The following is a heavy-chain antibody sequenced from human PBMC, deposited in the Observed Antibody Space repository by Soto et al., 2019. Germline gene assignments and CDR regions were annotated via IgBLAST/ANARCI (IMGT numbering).Heavy chain of an antibody. D-gene: IGHD6-19*01. CDR1: GGSFSGYY. CDR3: ARQRRSSGYFDY. V-gene: IGHV4-34*01. Sequence: QVQLQQWGAGLLKPSETLSLTCAVYGGSFSGYYWSWIRQPPGKGLEWIGEINHSGSTNYNPSLKSRVTISVDTSKNQFSLKLSSVTAADTAVYYCARQRRSSGYFDYWGQGTLVTVSS. CDR2: INHSGST. J-gene: IGHJ4*02.